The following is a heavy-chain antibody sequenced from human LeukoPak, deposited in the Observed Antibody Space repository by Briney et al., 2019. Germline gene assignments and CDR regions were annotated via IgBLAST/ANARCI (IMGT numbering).Heavy chain of an antibody. D-gene: IGHD3-16*01. J-gene: IGHJ6*03. CDR3: XXXXXXXXXYAFSYYYYMDV. CDR1: GGSFSGYY. Sequence: SETLSLTCAVYGGSFSGYYWSWIRQPPGKGLEWIGEINHSGSTNYNPSLKSRVTISVDTSKNQFSLKLSSVTAADTAVYYCXXXXXXXXXYAFSYYYYMDVWGKGTTVTVSS. V-gene: IGHV4-34*01. CDR2: INHSGST.